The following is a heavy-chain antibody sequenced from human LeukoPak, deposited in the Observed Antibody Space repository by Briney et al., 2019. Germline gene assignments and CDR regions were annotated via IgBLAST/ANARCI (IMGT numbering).Heavy chain of an antibody. Sequence: SETLSLTCTVSGGSISSYYWSWIRQPAGKGLEWIGRIYTSGSTNYNPSLKSRVTMSVDTSKNQFSLKLSSVTAADTAVYYCARDGYSRDGYNYLFDYWGQGTLVNVSS. J-gene: IGHJ4*02. D-gene: IGHD5-24*01. CDR3: ARDGYSRDGYNYLFDY. V-gene: IGHV4-4*07. CDR2: IYTSGST. CDR1: GGSISSYY.